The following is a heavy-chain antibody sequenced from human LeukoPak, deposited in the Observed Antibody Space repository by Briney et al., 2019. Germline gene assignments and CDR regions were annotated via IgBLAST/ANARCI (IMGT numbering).Heavy chain of an antibody. V-gene: IGHV3-33*01. J-gene: IGHJ4*02. D-gene: IGHD2-21*02. CDR1: GFTFSSYG. CDR2: IWYDGSNK. CDR3: ARDRGTFAVVTASLAY. Sequence: GGSLRLSCAASGFTFSSYGMHWVRQAPGKGLEWVAVIWYDGSNKYYADSVKGRFTISRDNSKNTLYLQMNSLRAEDTAVYYCARDRGTFAVVTASLAYWGQGTLVTVSS.